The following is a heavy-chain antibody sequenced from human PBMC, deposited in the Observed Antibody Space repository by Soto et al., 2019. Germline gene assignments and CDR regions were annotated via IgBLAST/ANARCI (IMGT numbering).Heavy chain of an antibody. Sequence: GASVKVSCKASGYTFTGYYMHWVRQAPGQGLEWMGWINPNSGGTNYAQKFQGRVTMTRDTSISTAYMELSRLRSDDTAVYYCARDRAYYDFWGFSRPDSGMDVWGQGTTVTVSS. CDR1: GYTFTGYY. V-gene: IGHV1-2*02. CDR2: INPNSGGT. D-gene: IGHD3-3*01. J-gene: IGHJ6*02. CDR3: ARDRAYYDFWGFSRPDSGMDV.